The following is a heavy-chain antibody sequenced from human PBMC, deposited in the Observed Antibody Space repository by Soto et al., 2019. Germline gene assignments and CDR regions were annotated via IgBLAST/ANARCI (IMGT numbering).Heavy chain of an antibody. D-gene: IGHD5-12*01. Sequence: QVQLVQSGAEVKKPGSSVKVSCKASGGTFGSYVFNWVRQAPGQGLEWMGGIIPLFGRPNYAQKFQGRVTITADESTSTAYMELSSLRSDDTAVFYCARDLGSGYDPGDYWGQGTPVTFSS. V-gene: IGHV1-69*12. CDR2: IIPLFGRP. CDR1: GGTFGSYV. CDR3: ARDLGSGYDPGDY. J-gene: IGHJ4*02.